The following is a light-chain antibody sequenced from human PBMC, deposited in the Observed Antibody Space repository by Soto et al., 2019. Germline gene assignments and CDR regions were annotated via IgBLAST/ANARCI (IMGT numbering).Light chain of an antibody. CDR2: GAS. J-gene: IGKJ1*01. V-gene: IGKV1-39*01. CDR3: QQCFTTPRT. Sequence: DIQMTQSPSSLSASVGDRITITCRASQSISSYLNWYQQKPGKAPNLLIYGASSLQSGVPSRFSGSGSGTDFTLIISSLQPEDFATYFCQQCFTTPRTFGQGTKVEIK. CDR1: QSISSY.